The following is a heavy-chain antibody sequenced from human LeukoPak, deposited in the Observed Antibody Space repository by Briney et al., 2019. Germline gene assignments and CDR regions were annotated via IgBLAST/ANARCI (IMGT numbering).Heavy chain of an antibody. V-gene: IGHV1-2*02. CDR2: INPNSGGT. CDR1: GYTFTAYY. CDR3: TRYPREGGNY. D-gene: IGHD1-26*01. J-gene: IGHJ4*02. Sequence: GASVKVSCKASGYTFTAYYMHWVRQAPGRGLEWIGYINPNSGGTNYAQKFQGRVTMTRDTSISTAYMELSSLRSDDTAVYYCTRYPREGGNYWGQGTLVTVSS.